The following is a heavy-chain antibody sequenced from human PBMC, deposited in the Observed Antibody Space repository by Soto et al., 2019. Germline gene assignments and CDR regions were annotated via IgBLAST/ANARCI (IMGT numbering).Heavy chain of an antibody. D-gene: IGHD2-2*01. V-gene: IGHV4-59*08. CDR3: ARRWGSTYDY. Sequence: SETLSLTCTVSGGSISSYYWSWIRQPPGKGLEWIGYIYYSGSTNYNPSLKSRVTISVDTSKNQFSLKLSSVTAADTAVYYCARRWGSTYDYWGQGTLVTVSS. CDR1: GGSISSYY. CDR2: IYYSGST. J-gene: IGHJ4*02.